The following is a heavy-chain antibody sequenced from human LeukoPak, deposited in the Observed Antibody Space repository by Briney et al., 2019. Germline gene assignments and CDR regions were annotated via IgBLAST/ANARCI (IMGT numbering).Heavy chain of an antibody. Sequence: SETLSLTCAVYGGSFSGYYWSWIRQPPGKGLEWIGEINHSGSTNYNPSLKSRVTLSVGTSKNQFSLKLSSVTAADTAVYYCARGYSSGPAPQFDYWGQGTLVTVSS. CDR1: GGSFSGYY. J-gene: IGHJ4*02. CDR3: ARGYSSGPAPQFDY. D-gene: IGHD6-19*01. CDR2: INHSGST. V-gene: IGHV4-34*01.